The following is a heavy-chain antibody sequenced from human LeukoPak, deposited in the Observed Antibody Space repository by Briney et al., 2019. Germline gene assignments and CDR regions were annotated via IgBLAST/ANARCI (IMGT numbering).Heavy chain of an antibody. Sequence: SETLSLNCTVSGASISSSDYYWTWIRQPAGKGLEWIGRISTSGSTNYNPSLKSRVTISLDTSKNQFSVKLTSVTAADTAVYYCARQVDPWGQGTLVTVSS. V-gene: IGHV4-61*02. CDR2: ISTSGST. J-gene: IGHJ5*02. CDR3: ARQVDP. CDR1: GASISSSDYY.